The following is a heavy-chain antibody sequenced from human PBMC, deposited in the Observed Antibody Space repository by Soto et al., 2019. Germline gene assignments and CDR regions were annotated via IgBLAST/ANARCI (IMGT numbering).Heavy chain of an antibody. J-gene: IGHJ3*02. CDR3: ARNKIYDGNSGNFSLDGLEI. V-gene: IGHV4-38-2*01. Sequence: KPSETLSLTCAVSGYSISRGFYWVWIRQSPGKGLEWIGSIYHTGNTYYNASLRSRVTISVDTSKSQFSLKLTSVTAADTAVYYCARNKIYDGNSGNFSLDGLEIWAQRTMVTFS. CDR1: GYSISRGFY. D-gene: IGHD3-22*01. CDR2: IYHTGNT.